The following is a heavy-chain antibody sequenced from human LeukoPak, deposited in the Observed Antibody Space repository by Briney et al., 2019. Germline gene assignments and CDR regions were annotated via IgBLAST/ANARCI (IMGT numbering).Heavy chain of an antibody. Sequence: ASVKVSCKASGYTFASYGISWVRQAPGQGLEWMGWISAYNGNTNYAQKLQGRVTMTTDTSTSTAYMELRSLRSDDTAVYYCARDHRSGWASDYWGQGTLVTVSS. CDR2: ISAYNGNT. V-gene: IGHV1-18*01. D-gene: IGHD6-19*01. CDR3: ARDHRSGWASDY. J-gene: IGHJ4*02. CDR1: GYTFASYG.